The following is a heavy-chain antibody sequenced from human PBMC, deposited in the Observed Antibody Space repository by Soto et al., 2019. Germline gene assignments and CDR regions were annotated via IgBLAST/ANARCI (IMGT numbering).Heavy chain of an antibody. CDR2: INYSGNT. CDR3: ARHHVRGRTIAGAAEF. Sequence: QVQLQQWGAGLLKPSETLSLTCAVYGGSLSGYYWSWIRQPPGKALACIGEINYSGNTNYNPSLKSRVTISVDTSKNQFFLDLRSVTAADTAMYYCARHHVRGRTIAGAAEFWGQGTLVTVSS. J-gene: IGHJ4*02. CDR1: GGSLSGYY. D-gene: IGHD1-26*01. V-gene: IGHV4-34*01.